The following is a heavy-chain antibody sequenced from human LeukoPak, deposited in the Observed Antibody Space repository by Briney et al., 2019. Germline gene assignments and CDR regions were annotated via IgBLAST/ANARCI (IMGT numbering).Heavy chain of an antibody. D-gene: IGHD3-10*01. V-gene: IGHV3-48*01. J-gene: IGHJ4*02. Sequence: QAGGSLRLSCAASGFTFSSYSMNWVRQATGKGLEWDSYISSSSSTIYYADSVKGRFTISRDNAKNSLYLQMNSLRAEDTAVYYCARDDGYYYGSGSYSSLDYWGQGTLVTVSS. CDR3: ARDDGYYYGSGSYSSLDY. CDR2: ISSSSSTI. CDR1: GFTFSSYS.